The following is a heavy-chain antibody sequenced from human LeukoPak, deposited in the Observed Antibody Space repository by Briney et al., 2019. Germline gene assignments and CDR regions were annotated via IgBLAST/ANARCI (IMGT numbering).Heavy chain of an antibody. D-gene: IGHD1-26*01. Sequence: SGGSLRLSCAASGFTFSSYGIHWVRQAPGKGLEWVAVVSYDGSNKYYADSVKGRFTISRDNSKNTLYLQMNSLRAEDTAVYYCAKDSFRGSYWHKYYFDYWGQGTPVTVSS. J-gene: IGHJ4*02. CDR2: VSYDGSNK. V-gene: IGHV3-33*06. CDR1: GFTFSSYG. CDR3: AKDSFRGSYWHKYYFDY.